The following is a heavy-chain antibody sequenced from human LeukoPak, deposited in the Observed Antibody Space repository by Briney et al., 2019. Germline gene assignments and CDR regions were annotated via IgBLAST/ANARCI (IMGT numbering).Heavy chain of an antibody. J-gene: IGHJ5*02. CDR1: GYSISSGYH. Sequence: TSETLSLTCTVSGYSISSGYHWGWIRQPPGKGLEWIGSIYHSGSTYYNPSLKSRVTISVDTSKNQFSLKLSSVTAADTAVYYCARAPTRLGFWFDPWGQGTLVTVSS. CDR3: ARAPTRLGFWFDP. V-gene: IGHV4-38-2*02. D-gene: IGHD1-1*01. CDR2: IYHSGST.